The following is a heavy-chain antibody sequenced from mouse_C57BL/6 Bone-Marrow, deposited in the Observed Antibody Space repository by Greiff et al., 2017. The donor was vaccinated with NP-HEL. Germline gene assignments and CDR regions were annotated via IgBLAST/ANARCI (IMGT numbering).Heavy chain of an antibody. V-gene: IGHV1-22*01. Sequence: VQLQQSGPELVKPGASVKLSCKASGYTFTDYNMHWVNQSHGKGLEWIGYINPKIGGTSYNQKFKGKATLTVNKSSSTAYMELRSLTSEDSAVYYCARWGGYYRAMDYWGQGTSVTVSS. CDR1: GYTFTDYN. J-gene: IGHJ4*01. CDR3: ARWGGYYRAMDY. D-gene: IGHD2-3*01. CDR2: INPKIGGT.